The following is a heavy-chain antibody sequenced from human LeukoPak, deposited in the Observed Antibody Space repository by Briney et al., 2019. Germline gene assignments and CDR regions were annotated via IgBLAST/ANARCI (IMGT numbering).Heavy chain of an antibody. Sequence: WGSLRLSCAASGFTFTSYSMNWVRQAPGKGLEWVSYISSSSSTIYYADSVKGRFTISGDNAKNSLYLQMYSLRDEDTAVYYCARDRPIITGWGQGTMVTVSS. V-gene: IGHV3-48*02. J-gene: IGHJ3*01. CDR1: GFTFTSYS. CDR3: ARDRPIITG. D-gene: IGHD1-20*01. CDR2: ISSSSSTI.